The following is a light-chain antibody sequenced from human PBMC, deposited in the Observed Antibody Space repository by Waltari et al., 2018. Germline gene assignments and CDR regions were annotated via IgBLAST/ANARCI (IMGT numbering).Light chain of an antibody. CDR3: NSRDSSGNHRYV. Sequence: SSELTQDPAVSVALGQTVRITCQGDSLRSYYASWYQQKPGPAPVLVIYGKNNRPSGIPDRLSGSSSRNTASLTITGAQAEDEADYYCNSRDSSGNHRYVFGTGTKVTVL. CDR2: GKN. CDR1: SLRSYY. J-gene: IGLJ1*01. V-gene: IGLV3-19*01.